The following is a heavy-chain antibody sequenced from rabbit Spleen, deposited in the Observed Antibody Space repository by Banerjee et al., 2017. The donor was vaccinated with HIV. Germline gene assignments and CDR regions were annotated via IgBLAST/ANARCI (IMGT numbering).Heavy chain of an antibody. D-gene: IGHD1-1*01. J-gene: IGHJ4*01. V-gene: IGHV1S40*01. CDR3: ARDASGSGFYTFNL. Sequence: QSLEESGGDLVKPGASPTLTCKASGFTISSNYWMNWVRQAPGKGLEWIGYIDPVFGTTHYASWVNGRFTISSHNAQNTLYLQLSSLTAADTATYFCARDASGSGFYTFNLWGPGTLVTVS. CDR2: IDPVFGTT. CDR1: GFTISSNYW.